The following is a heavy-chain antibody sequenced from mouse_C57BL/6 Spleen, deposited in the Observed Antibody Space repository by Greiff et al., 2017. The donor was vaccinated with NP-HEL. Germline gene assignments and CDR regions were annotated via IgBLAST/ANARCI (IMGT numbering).Heavy chain of an antibody. V-gene: IGHV1-50*01. CDR2: IDPSDSYT. J-gene: IGHJ4*01. D-gene: IGHD2-5*01. Sequence: QVQLQQSGAELVKPGASVKLSCKASGYTFTSYWMQWVKQRPGQGLEWIGEIDPSDSYTNYNQKFKGKATLTVDTSSSTAYMQLSSLTSEDSAVYYCARYMSNFYAMDYWGQGTSVTVSS. CDR3: ARYMSNFYAMDY. CDR1: GYTFTSYW.